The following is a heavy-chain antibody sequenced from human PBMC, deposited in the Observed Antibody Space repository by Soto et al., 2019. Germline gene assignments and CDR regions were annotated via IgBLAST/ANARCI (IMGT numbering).Heavy chain of an antibody. D-gene: IGHD3-10*01. CDR3: ARAMVRGKNYYGMDV. CDR2: IYPGDSDT. J-gene: IGHJ6*02. V-gene: IGHV5-51*01. CDR1: GYSFTIYW. Sequence: GESLKISFKGSGYSFTIYWIGWVRQMPGKGLECTGIIYPGDSDTRYSPSFQGQVTISADKSISTAYLQWSSLKASDTAMYYCARAMVRGKNYYGMDVWGQGTTVT.